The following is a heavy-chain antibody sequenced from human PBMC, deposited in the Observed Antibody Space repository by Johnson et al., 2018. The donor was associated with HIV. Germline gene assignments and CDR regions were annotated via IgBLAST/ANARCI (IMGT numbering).Heavy chain of an antibody. Sequence: VQLVESGGGLVQPGRSLRLSCAASGFSFDDYAMHWVRQAPGKGLEWVSCISGGSTYYADSVKGRFTIPRASAETSLYLQMNSLRPEDTAVYYCARGRKDIAAVDGLDTDGFDTWGQGTMVTVSS. D-gene: IGHD6-13*01. CDR2: ISGGST. CDR1: GFSFDDYA. CDR3: ARGRKDIAAVDGLDTDGFDT. V-gene: IGHV3-9*01. J-gene: IGHJ3*02.